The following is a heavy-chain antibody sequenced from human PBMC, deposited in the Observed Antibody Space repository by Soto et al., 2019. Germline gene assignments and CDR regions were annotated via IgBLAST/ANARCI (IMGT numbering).Heavy chain of an antibody. CDR2: MYNTGST. V-gene: IGHV4-59*13. CDR3: ARDLWGYCGTDCYPLDV. D-gene: IGHD2-21*02. CDR1: GGTISRYC. Sequence: QVQLQESGPGLVKPSETLSLTCTVSGGTISRYCWSWIRQPPGKGLEWVGYMYNTGSTVYNPSFKSRVTISVDTSKKQFSLKLNSVTAADTAVYYCARDLWGYCGTDCYPLDVWGQGTTVTVSS. J-gene: IGHJ6*02.